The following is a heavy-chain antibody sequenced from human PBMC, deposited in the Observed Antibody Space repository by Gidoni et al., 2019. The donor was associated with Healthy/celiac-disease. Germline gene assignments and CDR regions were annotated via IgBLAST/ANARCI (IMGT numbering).Heavy chain of an antibody. V-gene: IGHV3-21*01. Sequence: EVQPVPSGGRLVKPGASLSLSCAAPGFTSRSYRMHWVRQAPGKGLEWVSSISSSSSYIYCADSVKGRFTISRDNAENSLYLQMNSLRAEDTAVYYCARDRLSKGSFGRLDYWGQGTLVTVSS. CDR2: ISSSSSYI. CDR3: ARDRLSKGSFGRLDY. CDR1: GFTSRSYR. D-gene: IGHD3-16*01. J-gene: IGHJ4*02.